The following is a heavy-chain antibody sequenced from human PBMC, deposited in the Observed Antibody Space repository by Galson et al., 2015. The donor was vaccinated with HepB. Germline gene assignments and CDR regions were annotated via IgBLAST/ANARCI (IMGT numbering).Heavy chain of an antibody. Sequence: SLRLSCAASGFTFSSYTMGWVRQAPGKGLEWVSGIKGGGDTYYADSVKGRFSISRDNSKNTLYLQMNSLRAEDTAVYHCAKTDSIYIRRPFDLWGQGTMVTVSS. CDR3: AKTDSIYIRRPFDL. V-gene: IGHV3-23*01. CDR1: GFTFSSYT. J-gene: IGHJ3*01. CDR2: IKGGGDT. D-gene: IGHD3-22*01.